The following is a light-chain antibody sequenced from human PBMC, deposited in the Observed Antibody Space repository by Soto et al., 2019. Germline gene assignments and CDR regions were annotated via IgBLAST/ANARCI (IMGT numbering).Light chain of an antibody. V-gene: IGKV1-33*01. CDR2: DAS. CDR1: QDIGNY. CDR3: QQFAISTT. Sequence: DVQMTQSPSSLSASVGDRVTITCQASQDIGNYLNWYQHKPGKAPRLLIFDASNLHSGVPSRFSGSGSGTDFTLTISSLQPDDFATYYCQQFAISTTFGQGTKVEVK. J-gene: IGKJ1*01.